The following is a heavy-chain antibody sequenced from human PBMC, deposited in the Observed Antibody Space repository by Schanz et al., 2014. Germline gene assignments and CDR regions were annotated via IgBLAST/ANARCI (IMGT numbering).Heavy chain of an antibody. Sequence: RLQESGPGLVKPSETLSLTCTVSGDSIRSDHYYWGWIRQPPGKGLEWFGRIFYNKGTSYNPSRGWRAAITGDTSKKESYLKWFCVTAADTAVYYCASWASGWYALGYFDYWGQGAPVTVSS. CDR1: GDSIRSDHYY. CDR3: ASWASGWYALGYFDY. V-gene: IGHV4-39*01. CDR2: IFYNKGT. D-gene: IGHD6-19*01. J-gene: IGHJ4*02.